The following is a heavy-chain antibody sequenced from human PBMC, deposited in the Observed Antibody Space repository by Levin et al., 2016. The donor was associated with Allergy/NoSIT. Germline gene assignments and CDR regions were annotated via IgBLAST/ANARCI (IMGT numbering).Heavy chain of an antibody. Sequence: GGSLRLSCAASGFTFSNYAMTWVRQAPGKGLEWVSGIWGGGGASFYADSVRGRFTISRDNSKSTLYLQMNSLRAEDTAVYYCATYCSTSRCLYYFDNWGQGTLVTVSS. J-gene: IGHJ4*02. V-gene: IGHV3-23*01. CDR3: ATYCSTSRCLYYFDN. CDR1: GFTFSNYA. CDR2: IWGGGGAS. D-gene: IGHD2-2*01.